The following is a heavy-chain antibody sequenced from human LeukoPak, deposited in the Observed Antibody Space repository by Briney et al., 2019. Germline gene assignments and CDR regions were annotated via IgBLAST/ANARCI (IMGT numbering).Heavy chain of an antibody. V-gene: IGHV4-61*02. Sequence: SQTLSLTCTVSGGSISSGSYYWSWIRQPAGKGLEWIGRIYTSGSTNYNPSLKSRVTISVDTSKNQFSLKLSSVTAADTAVYYCARVGYDFWSGFSDYMDVWGKGTTVTVSS. CDR3: ARVGYDFWSGFSDYMDV. J-gene: IGHJ6*03. CDR1: GGSISSGSYY. CDR2: IYTSGST. D-gene: IGHD3-3*01.